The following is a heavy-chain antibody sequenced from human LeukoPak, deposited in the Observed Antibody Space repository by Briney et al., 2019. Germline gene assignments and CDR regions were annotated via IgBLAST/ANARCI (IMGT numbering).Heavy chain of an antibody. J-gene: IGHJ4*02. Sequence: PGGSLRLSCAASGFTFSSYWMSWVRQAPGKGLQWVSAITGGGGSAYYGDSVKGRFTISRDNSKSTLYLQMNSLRAEDTGIYYCAARPLMPPRFNYWGQGTLVTVSS. D-gene: IGHD2-2*01. V-gene: IGHV3-23*01. CDR1: GFTFSSYW. CDR2: ITGGGGSA. CDR3: AARPLMPPRFNY.